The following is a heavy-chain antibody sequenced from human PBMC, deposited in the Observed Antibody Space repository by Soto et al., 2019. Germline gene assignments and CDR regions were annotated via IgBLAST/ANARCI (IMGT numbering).Heavy chain of an antibody. CDR3: ARDRLIAVTGLLHY. Sequence: QVQLVQSGAEVKKPGASVKVSCKTSGYPFTSYGINWVRQAPGQGPEWMGWISAYNGKTSYTQKFQGRATMNTDTSTSTAYMELRSLRSDDTAVYYCARDRLIAVTGLLHYWGQGTLVTVSS. D-gene: IGHD6-19*01. CDR2: ISAYNGKT. V-gene: IGHV1-18*01. CDR1: GYPFTSYG. J-gene: IGHJ4*02.